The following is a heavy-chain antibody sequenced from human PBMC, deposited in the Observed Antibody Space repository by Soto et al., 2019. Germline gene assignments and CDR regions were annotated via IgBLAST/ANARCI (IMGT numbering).Heavy chain of an antibody. CDR2: IYSGGST. Sequence: LRLSCAASGFTVSSNYMSWVRQAPGKGLEWVSVIYSGGSTYYADSVKGRFTISRDNSKNTLYLQMNSLRAEDTAVYYCARLPYSSSWYGWFDPWGQGTLVTVSS. D-gene: IGHD6-13*01. CDR1: GFTVSSNY. CDR3: ARLPYSSSWYGWFDP. J-gene: IGHJ5*02. V-gene: IGHV3-53*01.